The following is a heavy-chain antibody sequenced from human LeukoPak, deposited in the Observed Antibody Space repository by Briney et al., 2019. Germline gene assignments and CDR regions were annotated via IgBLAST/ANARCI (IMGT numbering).Heavy chain of an antibody. V-gene: IGHV1-2*02. CDR1: GDTFTGHY. Sequence: GASVKVSCKLSGDTFTGHYFHWVRRAPGQGLEWMGWISPTSGATNYAQKFQGRVTMTRDTSVTTAYMELRSLISDDTAVYYCARGRGYSSFDYWGQGTLVTVSS. CDR3: ARGRGYSSFDY. CDR2: ISPTSGAT. J-gene: IGHJ4*02. D-gene: IGHD4-23*01.